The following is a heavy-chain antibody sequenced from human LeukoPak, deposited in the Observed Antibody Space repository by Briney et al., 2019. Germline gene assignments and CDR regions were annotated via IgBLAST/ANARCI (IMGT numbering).Heavy chain of an antibody. D-gene: IGHD3-10*01. CDR1: GGSISSNY. Sequence: SETLSLTCTVSGGSISSNYWSWIRQPPGKGLECIGYIFYSGDIRYSPSLKSRVTISVDTSKNQLSLKLSSVTAADTAIYYCASLNYHGSGSPFDYWGQGMLATVSS. CDR3: ASLNYHGSGSPFDY. V-gene: IGHV4-59*01. J-gene: IGHJ4*02. CDR2: IFYSGDI.